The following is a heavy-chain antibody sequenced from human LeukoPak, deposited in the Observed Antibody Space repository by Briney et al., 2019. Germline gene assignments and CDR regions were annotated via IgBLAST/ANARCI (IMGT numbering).Heavy chain of an antibody. CDR3: VKDNPLDY. J-gene: IGHJ4*02. Sequence: HSGGSLRLSCGASGFTFSSYGMLWVRQSPGKGLEWVAFIRYDGNIKFYADSMKGRFTISRDNSKNTLYLHINSLRPEDTALYYCVKDNPLDYWGQGTLVIVSS. D-gene: IGHD1-14*01. CDR2: IRYDGNIK. V-gene: IGHV3-30*02. CDR1: GFTFSSYG.